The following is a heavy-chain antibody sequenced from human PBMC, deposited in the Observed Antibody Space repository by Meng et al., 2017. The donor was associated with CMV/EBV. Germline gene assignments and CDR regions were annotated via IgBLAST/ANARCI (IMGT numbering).Heavy chain of an antibody. D-gene: IGHD3-16*01. Sequence: GESLKISCAASGFTFSSYAMHWVRQAPGKGLEWVAVISYDGSNKYYADSVKGLFTISRDNSKNTLYLQMNSLRAEDTAVYYCARDVAVWFYFDYWGQGTLVTVSS. CDR1: GFTFSSYA. V-gene: IGHV3-30-3*01. J-gene: IGHJ4*02. CDR3: ARDVAVWFYFDY. CDR2: ISYDGSNK.